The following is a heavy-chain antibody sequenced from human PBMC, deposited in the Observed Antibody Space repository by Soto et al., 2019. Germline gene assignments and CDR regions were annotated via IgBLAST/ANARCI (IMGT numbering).Heavy chain of an antibody. V-gene: IGHV1-69*02. Sequence: QVQLVQSGAEVKKPGSSVKVSCKASGGTFSSYTISWVRQAPGQGLEWMGRIIPILGIANYAQKFQGRVTITADKSTSTAYIELSSLRSEDTAVYYCSTTHYDSSGYWGQGTLVTVSS. D-gene: IGHD3-22*01. CDR2: IIPILGIA. J-gene: IGHJ4*02. CDR1: GGTFSSYT. CDR3: STTHYDSSGY.